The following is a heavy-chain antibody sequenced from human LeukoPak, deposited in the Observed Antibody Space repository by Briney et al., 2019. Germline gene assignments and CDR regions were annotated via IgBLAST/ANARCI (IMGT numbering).Heavy chain of an antibody. V-gene: IGHV3-23*01. CDR3: ARGRYCSSTSCHSSFQH. D-gene: IGHD2-2*01. CDR2: ISGSGGST. Sequence: GGSLRLSCAASGFTFSSYAMSWVRQAPGKGLEWVSAISGSGGSTYYADSVKGRFTISRDNSKNTLYLQMGSLRAEDMAVYYCARGRYCSSTSCHSSFQHWGQGTLVTVSS. J-gene: IGHJ1*01. CDR1: GFTFSSYA.